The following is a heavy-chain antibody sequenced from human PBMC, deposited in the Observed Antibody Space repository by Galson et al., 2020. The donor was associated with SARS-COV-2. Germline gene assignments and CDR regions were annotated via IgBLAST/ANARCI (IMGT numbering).Heavy chain of an antibody. J-gene: IGHJ1*01. D-gene: IGHD1-26*01. Sequence: GESLTISCAASGFTFSSYAMSWVRQAPGKGLEWVSAISGSGGSTYYADSEKGRFTISRDNSKNTLYLQMTSLRAEDTAVYYCAKDRTVHSGSYMYFQHWARAPWSPSPQ. CDR2: ISGSGGST. CDR1: GFTFSSYA. CDR3: AKDRTVHSGSYMYFQH. V-gene: IGHV3-23*01.